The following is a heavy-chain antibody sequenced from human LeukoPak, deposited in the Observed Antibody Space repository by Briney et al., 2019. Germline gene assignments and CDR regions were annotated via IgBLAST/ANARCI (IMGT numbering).Heavy chain of an antibody. CDR1: GFTVSSYA. CDR3: AKDMDYGDYVDDDP. D-gene: IGHD4-17*01. Sequence: GGSLRLSCAASGFTVSSYAMSWVRQAPGKGLEWVSAISGSGSNTYYADSVKGRFTISRDNSKNTLYLQMNSLRAEDTAVYYCAKDMDYGDYVDDDPWGQGTLVTVSS. J-gene: IGHJ5*02. CDR2: ISGSGSNT. V-gene: IGHV3-23*01.